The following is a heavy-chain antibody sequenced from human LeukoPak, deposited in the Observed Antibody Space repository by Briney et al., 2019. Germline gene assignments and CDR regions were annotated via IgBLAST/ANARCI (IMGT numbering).Heavy chain of an antibody. Sequence: GASVKVSCKASGYTFTGYYMHWVRQAPGQGLEWMGWINPNSGNTNYAQKLQGRVTMTTDTSTSTAYMELRSLRSDDTAVYYCADGMETDYWGQGILITVSS. CDR3: ADGMETDY. J-gene: IGHJ4*02. V-gene: IGHV1-18*04. CDR2: INPNSGNT. CDR1: GYTFTGYY. D-gene: IGHD1-1*01.